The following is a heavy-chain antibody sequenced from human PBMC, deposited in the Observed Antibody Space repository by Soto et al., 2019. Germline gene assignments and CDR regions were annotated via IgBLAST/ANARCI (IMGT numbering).Heavy chain of an antibody. J-gene: IGHJ6*03. CDR2: IWYDGSNK. V-gene: IGHV3-33*01. D-gene: IGHD4-4*01. Sequence: QVQLVESGGGVVQPGRSLRLSCAASGFTFSSYGMHWVRQAPGKGLEWVAVIWYDGSNKYYVDSVKGRFTISRDNSKNTLYLQMNSLRAEDTAVYYCARVPVTTNYYYYYMDVWGKGTTVTVSS. CDR1: GFTFSSYG. CDR3: ARVPVTTNYYYYYMDV.